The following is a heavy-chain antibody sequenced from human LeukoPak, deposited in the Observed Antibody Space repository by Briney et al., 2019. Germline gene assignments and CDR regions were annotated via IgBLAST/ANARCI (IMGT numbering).Heavy chain of an antibody. CDR1: EFPLSDFS. CDR3: AKQSYARSLGE. D-gene: IGHD3-16*01. J-gene: IGHJ4*02. V-gene: IGHV3-23*01. Sequence: GGSLRLSCATSEFPLSDFSMTWVRQAPGKGLEWISTTNSGGTNTYYAESVKGRFTISRDNSKNALYLQVSSLRVEDTAIYYCAKQSYARSLGEGGPGTLVTVSS. CDR2: TNSGGTNT.